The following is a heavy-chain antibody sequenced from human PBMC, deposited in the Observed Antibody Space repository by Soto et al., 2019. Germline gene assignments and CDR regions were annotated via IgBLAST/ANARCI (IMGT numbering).Heavy chain of an antibody. V-gene: IGHV4-34*01. Sequence: SETLSLTCAVYGGSFSGYYWSWIRQPPGKGLEWIGEINHSGSTNYNPSLKSRVTISVDTSKNQFSLKLSSVTAADTAVFYCAREEVSQWFPKGSWGMVVWGQGTTVFVS. J-gene: IGHJ6*02. CDR3: AREEVSQWFPKGSWGMVV. D-gene: IGHD2-8*01. CDR2: INHSGST. CDR1: GGSFSGYY.